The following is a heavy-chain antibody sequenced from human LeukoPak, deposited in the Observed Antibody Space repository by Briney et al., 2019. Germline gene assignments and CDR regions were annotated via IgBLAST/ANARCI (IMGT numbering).Heavy chain of an antibody. D-gene: IGHD5-18*01. Sequence: SETLSLTCIVSGGSISSYYWSWIRQPPGKGLEWIGYIYYSGSTNYNPSLKSRVTISVDTSKNQFSLNLSSVNAADTAVYYCARVYSQIDYGFDIWGQGTMVTVSS. J-gene: IGHJ3*02. CDR3: ARVYSQIDYGFDI. CDR1: GGSISSYY. V-gene: IGHV4-59*01. CDR2: IYYSGST.